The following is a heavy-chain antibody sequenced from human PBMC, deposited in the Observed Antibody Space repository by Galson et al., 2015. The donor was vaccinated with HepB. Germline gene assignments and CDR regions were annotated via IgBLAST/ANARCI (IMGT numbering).Heavy chain of an antibody. CDR1: GYIFTNYW. D-gene: IGHD2-21*02. J-gene: IGHJ4*02. CDR2: IYPGDSDT. Sequence: QSGAEVKKPGESLKISCKGSGYIFTNYWIGWVRQMPGKGLEWLGGIYPGDSDTRYSPSFQAQVTLSADKSVNTTYLQWSSLKASDSAMYYCAVVFTDSAAYSWGQGTQVTVSS. V-gene: IGHV5-51*03. CDR3: AVVFTDSAAYS.